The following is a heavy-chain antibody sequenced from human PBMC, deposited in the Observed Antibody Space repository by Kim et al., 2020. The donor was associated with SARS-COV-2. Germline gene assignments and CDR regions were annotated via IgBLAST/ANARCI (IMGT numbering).Heavy chain of an antibody. CDR1: GGTFSSYA. Sequence: SVKVSCKASGGTFSSYAISWVRQAPGQGLEWMGGIIPIFGTANYAQKFQGRVTITADESTSTAYMELSSLRSEDTAVYYCATHFGITGTGGYHYGMDVWGQGTTVTVSS. CDR3: ATHFGITGTGGYHYGMDV. D-gene: IGHD1-7*01. CDR2: IIPIFGTA. V-gene: IGHV1-69*13. J-gene: IGHJ6*02.